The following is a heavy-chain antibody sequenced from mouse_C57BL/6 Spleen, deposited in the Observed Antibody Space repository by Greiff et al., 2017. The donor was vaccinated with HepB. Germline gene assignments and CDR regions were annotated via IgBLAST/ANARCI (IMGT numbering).Heavy chain of an antibody. J-gene: IGHJ4*01. CDR1: GYTFTSYD. Sequence: VQLQQSGPELVKPGASVKLSCKASGYTFTSYDINWVKQRPGQGLEWIGWIYPRDGSTKYNEKFKGNATLTVDTSSSTAYMELHSLTSEDSAVYFCARGDYYGKGAMDYWGQGTSVTVSS. D-gene: IGHD1-1*01. CDR2: IYPRDGST. CDR3: ARGDYYGKGAMDY. V-gene: IGHV1-85*01.